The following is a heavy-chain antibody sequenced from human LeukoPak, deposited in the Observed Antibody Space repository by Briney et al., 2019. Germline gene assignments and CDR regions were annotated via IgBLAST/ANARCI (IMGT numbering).Heavy chain of an antibody. D-gene: IGHD4-17*01. J-gene: IGHJ3*02. V-gene: IGHV3-74*01. Sequence: QPGGPLRLSCAASGSTFSDYWMHWVRQAPGKGLVWVSRINSDGSSTIYADSVKGRFAISRDNSKNTLYLQMNSLRAEDTAVYYCAREDMTTVTTRWAFDIWGQGSMVTVSS. CDR2: INSDGSST. CDR1: GSTFSDYW. CDR3: AREDMTTVTTRWAFDI.